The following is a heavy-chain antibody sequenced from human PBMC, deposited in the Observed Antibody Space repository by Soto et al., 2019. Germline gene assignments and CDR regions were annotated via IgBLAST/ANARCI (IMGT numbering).Heavy chain of an antibody. CDR1: GGTFSSYT. CDR2: IIANHGNA. CDR3: ARVRITMVRGEYSGMDV. D-gene: IGHD3-10*01. J-gene: IGHJ6*02. V-gene: IGHV1-18*01. Sequence: ASVKVSCKASGGTFSSYTISWVRQAPGQGLEWMGRIIANHGNANYAQKLQGRVTMTTDTSTSTAYMELRSLRSDDTAVYYCARVRITMVRGEYSGMDVWGQGTTVTVSS.